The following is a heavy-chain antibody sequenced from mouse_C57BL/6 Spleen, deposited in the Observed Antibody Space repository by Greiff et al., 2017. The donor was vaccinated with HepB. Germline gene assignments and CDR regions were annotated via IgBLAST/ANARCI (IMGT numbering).Heavy chain of an antibody. CDR2: IDPETGGT. Sequence: VQLQQSGAELVRPGASVTLSCKASGYTFTDYEMHWVKQTPVHGLEWIGAIDPETGGTAYNQKFKGKAILTADKSSSTAYMELRSLSSEDSAVYYCTRIGFYYSNFFDYWGQGTTLTVSS. CDR3: TRIGFYYSNFFDY. V-gene: IGHV1-15*01. D-gene: IGHD2-5*01. CDR1: GYTFTDYE. J-gene: IGHJ2*01.